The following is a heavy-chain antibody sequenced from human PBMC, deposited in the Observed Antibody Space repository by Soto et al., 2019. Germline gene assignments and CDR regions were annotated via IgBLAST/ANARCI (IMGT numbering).Heavy chain of an antibody. CDR1: GGSISSGGYY. J-gene: IGHJ4*02. CDR3: ARVGVATAMILDY. V-gene: IGHV4-31*03. Sequence: QVQLQESGPGLVKPSQTLSLTCTVSGGSISSGGYYWSWIRQHPGKGLEWIGYIYYSGSTYYNPSLKSRVTISVDASKNQLSLKLSSVTAADTAVYYCARVGVATAMILDYWGQGTLVTVSS. CDR2: IYYSGST. D-gene: IGHD5-18*01.